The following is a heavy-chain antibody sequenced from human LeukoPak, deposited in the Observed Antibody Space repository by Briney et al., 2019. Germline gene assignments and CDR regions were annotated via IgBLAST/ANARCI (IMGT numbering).Heavy chain of an antibody. Sequence: SETLSLTCTVSGGSISSYYWSWIRQPPGKGLEWIGYIYYSGSTNYNPSLKSRVTISVDTSKNQFSLKLSSVTAADTAVYYCARARSDFSPYGMDVWGQGTTVTVSS. J-gene: IGHJ6*02. V-gene: IGHV4-59*12. CDR2: IYYSGST. CDR3: ARARSDFSPYGMDV. CDR1: GGSISSYY. D-gene: IGHD3-3*01.